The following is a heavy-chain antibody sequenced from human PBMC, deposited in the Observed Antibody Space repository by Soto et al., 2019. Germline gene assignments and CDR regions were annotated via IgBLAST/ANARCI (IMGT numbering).Heavy chain of an antibody. J-gene: IGHJ6*02. CDR1: GYTFTSYY. V-gene: IGHV1-46*01. D-gene: IGHD4-17*01. CDR2: INPSGGST. CDR3: ARASQTTALYYYYYGMDV. Sequence: ASVKVSCKASGYTFTSYYMHWVRQAPGQGLEWMGIINPSGGSTSYAQKFQGRVTMTRDTSTSTVYMELSSLRSEDTAVYYCARASQTTALYYYYYGMDVWGQGTTVTVSS.